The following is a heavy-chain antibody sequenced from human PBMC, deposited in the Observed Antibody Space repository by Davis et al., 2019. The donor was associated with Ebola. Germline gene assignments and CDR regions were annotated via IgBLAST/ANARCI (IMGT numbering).Heavy chain of an antibody. V-gene: IGHV1-18*01. CDR2: ISAYNSYT. Sequence: ASVQVSCKTSGYTFSSYGIIWVRQAPGQGLEWMAWISAYNSYTEYASEFQDRVTVTTDTSTSTAYMELRTLRSDDTAMYYCARDSFILTGYHRGYLDYWGQGTLVTVAS. J-gene: IGHJ4*02. CDR1: GYTFSSYG. D-gene: IGHD3-9*01. CDR3: ARDSFILTGYHRGYLDY.